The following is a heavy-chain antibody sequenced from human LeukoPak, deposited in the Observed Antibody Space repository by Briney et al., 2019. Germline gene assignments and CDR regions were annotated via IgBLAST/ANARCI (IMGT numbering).Heavy chain of an antibody. CDR2: INPNSGGT. D-gene: IGHD2-2*01. CDR3: ARDLGVVVPAGNDY. V-gene: IGHV1-2*02. Sequence: ASVKVSCKASGYTFTGYYLHWVRQAPGQGLEWMGWINPNSGGTNYAQKLQGRVTMTTDTSASTAYMELRSLRSDDTAVYYCARDLGVVVPAGNDYWGQGTLVTVSS. J-gene: IGHJ4*02. CDR1: GYTFTGYY.